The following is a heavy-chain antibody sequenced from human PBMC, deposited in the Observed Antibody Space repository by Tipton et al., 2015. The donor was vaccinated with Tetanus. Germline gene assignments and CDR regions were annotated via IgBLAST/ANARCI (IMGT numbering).Heavy chain of an antibody. J-gene: IGHJ5*02. CDR3: ARLPKHYSASGST. CDR1: GHNSRSYW. D-gene: IGHD3-10*01. Sequence: VQLVQSGAEVKKPGESLKISCQASGHNSRSYWVSWVRQLPGKGLEWMGIIYPGDSAATYNPSFRGQVTISADKSIHTAYLQWASLKPSDTAIYFCARLPKHYSASGSTWGQGTLVTVSS. CDR2: IYPGDSAA. V-gene: IGHV5-51*01.